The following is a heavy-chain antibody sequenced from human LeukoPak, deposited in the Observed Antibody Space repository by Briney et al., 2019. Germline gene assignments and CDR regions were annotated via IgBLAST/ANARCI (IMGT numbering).Heavy chain of an antibody. J-gene: IGHJ6*02. CDR3: ARELEGATKGYYYGMDV. Sequence: ASVKVSCKASGYTFTSYDINWVRQAPGQGLEWMGWMNPNSGNTGYAQKFQGRVTMTRNTSISTAYMELSSLRSEDTAVYYCARELEGATKGYYYGMDVWGQGTTVTVSS. D-gene: IGHD1-26*01. V-gene: IGHV1-8*01. CDR2: MNPNSGNT. CDR1: GYTFTSYD.